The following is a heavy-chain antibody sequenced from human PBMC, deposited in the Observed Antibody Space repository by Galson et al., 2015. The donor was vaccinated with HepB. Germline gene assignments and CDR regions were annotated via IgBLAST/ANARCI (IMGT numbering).Heavy chain of an antibody. CDR3: AREGVTTVVTPPDYYYYYYMDV. V-gene: IGHV3-53*01. CDR2: IYSGGST. D-gene: IGHD4-23*01. J-gene: IGHJ6*03. CDR1: GFTVSSNY. Sequence: SLRLSCAASGFTVSSNYISWVRQAPGKGLEWVSVIYSGGSTYYADSVKGRFTISRDNSKNTLYLQMNSLRAEDTAVYYCAREGVTTVVTPPDYYYYYYMDVWGKGTTVTVSS.